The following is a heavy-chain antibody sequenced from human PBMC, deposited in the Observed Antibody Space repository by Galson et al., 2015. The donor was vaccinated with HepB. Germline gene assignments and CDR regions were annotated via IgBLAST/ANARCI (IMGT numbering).Heavy chain of an antibody. CDR3: ATPRTWSYYYYYGMDV. D-gene: IGHD3-3*01. CDR1: GYTLTELS. J-gene: IGHJ6*02. CDR2: FDPEDGET. Sequence: SVKVSCKVSGYTLTELSMHWVRQAPGKGLEWMGGFDPEDGETIYAQKFQGRVTMTEDTSTDTDYMELSSLRSEDTAVYYCATPRTWSYYYYYGMDVWGQGTTVTVSS. V-gene: IGHV1-24*01.